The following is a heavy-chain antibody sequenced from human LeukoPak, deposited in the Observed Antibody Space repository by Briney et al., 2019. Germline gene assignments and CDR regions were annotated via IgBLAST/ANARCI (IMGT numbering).Heavy chain of an antibody. CDR2: ISSSSSYI. V-gene: IGHV3-21*01. CDR1: GFTFSSYS. D-gene: IGHD2-2*01. Sequence: GGSLRLSCAASGFTFSSYSMNWVRQAPGRGREGVSSISSSSSYIYYADSVKGRFTISRDNSKNSLYLQMNSLRAEDTAVDYCAREIGSTRGWYAFGIECRGTRVIV. J-gene: IGHJ3*02. CDR3: AREIGSTRGWYAFGI.